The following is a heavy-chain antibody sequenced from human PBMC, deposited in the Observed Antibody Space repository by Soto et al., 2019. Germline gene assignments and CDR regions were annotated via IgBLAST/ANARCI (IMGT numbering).Heavy chain of an antibody. Sequence: GASVKVSCKASGYTFTSYAMHWVRQAPGQRLEWMGWIKAGNGNTKYSQKFQGRVTITRDTSASTAYMELSSLRSENTAVYYCASFGYNWNDGLYYYGMDVWGQGTTVTVSS. J-gene: IGHJ6*02. CDR3: ASFGYNWNDGLYYYGMDV. V-gene: IGHV1-3*01. D-gene: IGHD1-1*01. CDR1: GYTFTSYA. CDR2: IKAGNGNT.